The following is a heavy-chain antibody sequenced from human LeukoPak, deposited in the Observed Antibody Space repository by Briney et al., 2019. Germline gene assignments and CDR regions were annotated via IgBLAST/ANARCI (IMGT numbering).Heavy chain of an antibody. J-gene: IGHJ4*02. CDR1: GYTFTDYY. V-gene: IGHV1-2*02. D-gene: IGHD2-2*03. CDR3: ARGQAGYYASPPFYYFDY. Sequence: ASVKVSCKASGYTFTDYYMHWVRQAPGQGLEWMGWINPNSGGTNYAQKFQGRVTMTRDTSISTAYMELSRLRSDDTAVYYCARGQAGYYASPPFYYFDYWGQGTLVTVSS. CDR2: INPNSGGT.